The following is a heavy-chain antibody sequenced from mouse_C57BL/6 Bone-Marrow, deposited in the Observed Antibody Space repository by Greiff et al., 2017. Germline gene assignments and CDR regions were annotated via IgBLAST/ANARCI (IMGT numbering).Heavy chain of an antibody. CDR2: IYPGSGNT. V-gene: IGHV1-66*01. Sequence: VQLQQSGPELVKPGASVKISCKASGYSFTSYYIHWVKQRPGQGLEWIGWIYPGSGNTKYNEKFKGKATLTADTSSSTAYMQLSSLTSEDSAVYYCARDFHYYGSSFYWYFDVWGTGTTVTVSS. D-gene: IGHD1-1*01. CDR1: GYSFTSYY. J-gene: IGHJ1*03. CDR3: ARDFHYYGSSFYWYFDV.